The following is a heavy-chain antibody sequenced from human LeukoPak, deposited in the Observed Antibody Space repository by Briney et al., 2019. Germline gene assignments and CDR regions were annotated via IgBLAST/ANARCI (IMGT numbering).Heavy chain of an antibody. V-gene: IGHV3-7*01. CDR1: GFTFSSYW. Sequence: GGSLRLSCAASGFTFSSYWMSWVRQAPGKGLEWVANIKEDGSEKYYVDSVKGRFTISRDNAKNSLYLQMNSLSAEDTAVYYCARDGDYAAYDIWGQGTMVTVSS. CDR3: ARDGDYAAYDI. D-gene: IGHD4-17*01. CDR2: IKEDGSEK. J-gene: IGHJ3*02.